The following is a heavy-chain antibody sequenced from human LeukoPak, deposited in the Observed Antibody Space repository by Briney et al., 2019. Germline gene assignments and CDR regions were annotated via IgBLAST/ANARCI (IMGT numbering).Heavy chain of an antibody. CDR2: ISSSSTYI. D-gene: IGHD5-24*01. Sequence: TGGSLRLSCAASGFPFSDYYMNWVRQAPGKGLEWVSAISSSSTYIYYADSVKGRFTISRDNAENSLYLQMNGLRVEDTAVYFCARGGQKATITGLDSWGQGTLVTVSS. CDR3: ARGGQKATITGLDS. V-gene: IGHV3-21*06. CDR1: GFPFSDYY. J-gene: IGHJ4*02.